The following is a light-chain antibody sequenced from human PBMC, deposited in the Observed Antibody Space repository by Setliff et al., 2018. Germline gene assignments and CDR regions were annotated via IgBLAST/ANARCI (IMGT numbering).Light chain of an antibody. CDR2: DVN. CDR3: SSYTGSNTFV. V-gene: IGLV2-8*01. J-gene: IGLJ1*01. CDR1: SIDVDGYSY. Sequence: QSVLTQPPSASGSPGQSITISCAGPSIDVDGYSYVSWYQQRPGEVPQLIIYDVNKRPSGVPDRFSGSKSGNTASLTVSGLQLEDEADYYCSSYTGSNTFVFGTGTKVTVL.